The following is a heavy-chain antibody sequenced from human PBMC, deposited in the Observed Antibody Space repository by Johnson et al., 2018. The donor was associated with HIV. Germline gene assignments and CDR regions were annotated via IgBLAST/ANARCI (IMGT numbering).Heavy chain of an antibody. D-gene: IGHD6-25*01. CDR1: GFTFDDYA. CDR2: ISWNSGSI. Sequence: VQLVESGGGLVQPGGSLRLSCAASGFTFDDYAMSWVRQAPGKGLEWVSGISWNSGSIGYADSVKGRFTISRDNAKNSLYLQMNSLRAEDTALYYCAKALSIAATPYAFDMWGRGTMVTVSS. V-gene: IGHV3-9*01. CDR3: AKALSIAATPYAFDM. J-gene: IGHJ3*02.